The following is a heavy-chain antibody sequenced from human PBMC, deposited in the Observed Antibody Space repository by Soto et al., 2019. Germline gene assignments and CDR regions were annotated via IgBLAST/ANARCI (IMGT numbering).Heavy chain of an antibody. D-gene: IGHD2-8*02. CDR1: GFTFSTSW. CDR3: VRDRHWSWPD. CDR2: IWPDGSKN. Sequence: EVQLVESGGGLVQPGGSLRLSCAASGFTFSTSWMAWVRQAPGRGLEWVANIWPDGSKNYYVDSVKGRFTISRDKAKNSVYLRVNSLRADDAALYYCVRDRHWSWPDWGQGTLVNVSS. V-gene: IGHV3-7*01. J-gene: IGHJ4*02.